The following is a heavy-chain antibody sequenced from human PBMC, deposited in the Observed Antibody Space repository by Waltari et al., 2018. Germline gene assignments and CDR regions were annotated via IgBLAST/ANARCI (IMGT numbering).Heavy chain of an antibody. Sequence: QVQLQQWGAGLLKPSETLSLTCAVYGGSFSGYYWSWICQPPGKGLEWIGSIYYSGSTYYNPSLKSRVTISVDTSKNQFSLKLSSVTAADTAVYYCARRSRYCSGGSCYYWFDPWGQGTLVTVSS. CDR1: GGSFSGYY. CDR2: IYYSGST. V-gene: IGHV4-34*01. CDR3: ARRSRYCSGGSCYYWFDP. J-gene: IGHJ5*02. D-gene: IGHD2-15*01.